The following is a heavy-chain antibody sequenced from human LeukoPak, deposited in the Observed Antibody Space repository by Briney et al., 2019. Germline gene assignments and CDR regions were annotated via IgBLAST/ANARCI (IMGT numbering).Heavy chain of an antibody. J-gene: IGHJ4*02. V-gene: IGHV4-59*01. CDR3: ARTHYDYIWGSYDYYFDY. CDR1: GGSISSYY. D-gene: IGHD3-16*01. CDR2: IYYSGST. Sequence: PSETLSLTCTVSGGSISSYYWSWIRQPPGKGLEWIGYIYYSGSTNYNPSLKSRVTISVDTSKNQFSLKLSSVTAADTAVYYCARTHYDYIWGSYDYYFDYWGQGTLVTVSS.